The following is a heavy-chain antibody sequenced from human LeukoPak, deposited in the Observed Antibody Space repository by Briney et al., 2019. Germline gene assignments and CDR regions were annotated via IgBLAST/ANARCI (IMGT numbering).Heavy chain of an antibody. D-gene: IGHD5-18*01. CDR3: ARVHRGYSYGRLDY. CDR2: ISYDGSNK. J-gene: IGHJ4*02. V-gene: IGHV3-30*03. CDR1: GFTFSRYG. Sequence: GGSLRLSCAASGFTFSRYGMHWVRQASGKGLEWVALISYDGSNKYYADSVKGRFTISRDNSKNTLYLQMNSLRPEDTAVYYCARVHRGYSYGRLDYWGQGTLVTVSS.